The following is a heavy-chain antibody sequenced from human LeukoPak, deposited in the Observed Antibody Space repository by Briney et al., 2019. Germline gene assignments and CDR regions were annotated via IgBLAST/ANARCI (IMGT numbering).Heavy chain of an antibody. V-gene: IGHV3-11*04. CDR3: AKEWSAFDI. CDR2: IGGSASNI. D-gene: IGHD2-15*01. CDR1: GLTVTDYY. Sequence: GGSLRLSCAASGLTVTDYYMHWIRQAPGKGLEWVSFIGGSASNIYYADSVKGRFTISRDNAKNSLYLRMNSPRAEDTAVYYCAKEWSAFDIWGQGTMVTVSS. J-gene: IGHJ3*02.